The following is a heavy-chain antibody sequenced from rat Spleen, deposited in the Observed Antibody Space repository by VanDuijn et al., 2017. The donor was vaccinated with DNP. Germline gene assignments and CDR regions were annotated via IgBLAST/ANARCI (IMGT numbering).Heavy chain of an antibody. J-gene: IGHJ4*01. Sequence: QVQLKESGPGLVQPSQTLSLTCTVSGFSLTDYSVHWVRQPPGKGLEWMGRIRSGGSTDYNSALKSRLSITRDTSKSQVFLKMNSLQTEDTAIYFCSRGGGAMDAWGQGASVTVSS. V-gene: IGHV2-19*01. CDR1: GFSLTDYS. D-gene: IGHD1-11*01. CDR3: SRGGGAMDA. CDR2: IRSGGST.